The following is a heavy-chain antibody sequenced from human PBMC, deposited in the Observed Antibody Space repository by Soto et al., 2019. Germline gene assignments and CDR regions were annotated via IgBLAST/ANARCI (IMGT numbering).Heavy chain of an antibody. Sequence: PSETLSLTCTVSCGSISSYYWSWIRQPPGKGLEWIGYIYYSGSTNYNPSLKSRVTISVDTSKNQFSLKLSSVTAADTAVYYCARDLGYYFYYWGQGTLVTVSS. D-gene: IGHD6-25*01. CDR2: IYYSGST. CDR1: CGSISSYY. CDR3: ARDLGYYFYY. J-gene: IGHJ4*02. V-gene: IGHV4-59*01.